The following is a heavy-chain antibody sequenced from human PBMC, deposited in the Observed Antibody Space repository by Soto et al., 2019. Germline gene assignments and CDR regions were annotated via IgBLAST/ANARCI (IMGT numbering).Heavy chain of an antibody. V-gene: IGHV3-66*01. CDR2: IYSGGST. CDR1: GFTVSSNY. J-gene: IGHJ4*02. CDR3: AREFSDYIWGSYREFYFDY. Sequence: EVQLVESGGGLVQPGGSLRLSCAASGFTVSSNYMSWVRQAPGKGLEWVSVIYSGGSTYYSDSVKGRFTISRDNSKNTLYLQMNSLRAEDTAVYYCAREFSDYIWGSYREFYFDYWGQGTLVTVSS. D-gene: IGHD3-16*01.